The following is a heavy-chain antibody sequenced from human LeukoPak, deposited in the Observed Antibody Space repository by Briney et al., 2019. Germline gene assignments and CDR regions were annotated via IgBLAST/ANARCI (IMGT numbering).Heavy chain of an antibody. CDR3: ATVGGPMVRGVIIPQAFDH. V-gene: IGHV3-69-1*02. D-gene: IGHD3-10*01. CDR1: GFTFSDYY. J-gene: IGHJ4*02. Sequence: GGSLRLSCAASGFTFSDYYMSWIRQAPGKGLEWVSYISGSDTTYYADSVKGRFTISRDNAKNSLYLQMNSLRAEDTAVYYCATVGGPMVRGVIIPQAFDHWGQGTLVTVSS. CDR2: ISGSDTT.